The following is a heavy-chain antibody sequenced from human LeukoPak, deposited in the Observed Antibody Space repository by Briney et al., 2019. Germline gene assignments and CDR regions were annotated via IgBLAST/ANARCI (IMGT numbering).Heavy chain of an antibody. CDR1: GYTFTSYA. D-gene: IGHD3-10*01. V-gene: IGHV1-3*01. Sequence: ASVKVSCKASGYTFTSYAMHWVRQAPGQRLEWMGWINAGNGNTKYSQKFQGRVTITRDTSASTAYMELISLRSEDTAVYYCARVITMVRGVLNWFDPWGQGTLVTVSS. CDR2: INAGNGNT. CDR3: ARVITMVRGVLNWFDP. J-gene: IGHJ5*02.